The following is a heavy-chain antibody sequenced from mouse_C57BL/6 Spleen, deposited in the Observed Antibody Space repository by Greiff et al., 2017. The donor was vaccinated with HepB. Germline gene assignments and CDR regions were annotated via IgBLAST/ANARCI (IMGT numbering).Heavy chain of an antibody. D-gene: IGHD2-4*01. J-gene: IGHJ2*01. Sequence: QVQLQQSGAELVRPGASVKLSCKASGYTFTDYYINWVKQRPGQGLEWIARIYPGSGNTYYNEKFKGKATLTAEKSSSTAYLQLSSLTSEDSAVYFCARTPGMITTLEDYFDYWGQGTTLTVSS. CDR2: IYPGSGNT. V-gene: IGHV1-76*01. CDR1: GYTFTDYY. CDR3: ARTPGMITTLEDYFDY.